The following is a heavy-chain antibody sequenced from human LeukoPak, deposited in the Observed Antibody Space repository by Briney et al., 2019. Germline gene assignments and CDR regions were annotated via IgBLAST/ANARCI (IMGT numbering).Heavy chain of an antibody. J-gene: IGHJ3*02. CDR1: GYSFTSYW. V-gene: IGHV5-51*01. Sequence: GESLKISCKGSGYSFTSYWIGWVRQMPGKGLEWMGIIYPRDSDTRYSPFFQGQVTISADKSISTAYLQWSSLKASDTAMYYCARQLELRHDAFDIWGQGTMVTVSS. CDR3: ARQLELRHDAFDI. CDR2: IYPRDSDT. D-gene: IGHD1-7*01.